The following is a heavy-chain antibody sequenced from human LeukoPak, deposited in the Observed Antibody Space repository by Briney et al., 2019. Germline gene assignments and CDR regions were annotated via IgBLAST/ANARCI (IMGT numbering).Heavy chain of an antibody. CDR1: GYTFTYCY. D-gene: IGHD6-13*01. J-gene: IGHJ4*02. CDR3: VSQAAAGPGGSYYSDY. CDR2: ITPFNGNT. Sequence: SVKVSCKASGYTFTYCYLHWVRQAPGQALEWMGWITPFNGNTNYAQKFQDRLTITRDRSMSTAYMELSSLISEVTAMYYCVSQAAAGPGGSYYSDYWGQGTLVTVSS. V-gene: IGHV1-45*02.